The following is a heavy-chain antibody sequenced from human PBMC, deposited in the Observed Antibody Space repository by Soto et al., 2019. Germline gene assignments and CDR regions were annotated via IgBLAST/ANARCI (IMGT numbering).Heavy chain of an antibody. V-gene: IGHV4-59*01. Sequence: QVQLQESGPGLVKPSETLSLNCTVSGDSINNYYWNWIRQPPRKGLEWIGYISYIGSTNYNPSLESRVTISVDTSKNQFSLRLSSVTAADTAVYFCARGYCSGVICYLYYFDYWGQGTLVTVSS. CDR2: ISYIGST. J-gene: IGHJ4*02. CDR3: ARGYCSGVICYLYYFDY. D-gene: IGHD2-15*01. CDR1: GDSINNYY.